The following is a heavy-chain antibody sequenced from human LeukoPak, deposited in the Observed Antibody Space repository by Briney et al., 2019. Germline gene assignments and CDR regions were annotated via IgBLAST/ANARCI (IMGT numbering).Heavy chain of an antibody. J-gene: IGHJ6*03. CDR1: GGTFSSYA. V-gene: IGHV1-69*05. CDR2: IIPIFGTA. D-gene: IGHD3-22*01. Sequence: SVKVSCKASGGTFSSYAISWVRQAPGQGLEWMGRIIPIFGTANYAQKFQGRVTITTDESTSTAYMELSSLRSEDTAVYYCARDVLSSGYIFTHYYMDVWGKGTTVTVSS. CDR3: ARDVLSSGYIFTHYYMDV.